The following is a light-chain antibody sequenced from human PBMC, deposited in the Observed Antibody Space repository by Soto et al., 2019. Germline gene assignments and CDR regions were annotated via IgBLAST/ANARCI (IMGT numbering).Light chain of an antibody. V-gene: IGKV3-20*01. CDR1: QSVSSSY. CDR2: GAS. J-gene: IGKJ2*01. CDR3: QQYGSSPQNT. Sequence: EIVLTQSPGTLSLSPGERATLSCRASQSVSSSYLAWYQQKPGQAPRLLIYGASSRATGIPDRFSGSGSGTDFTLTISRLEPADCAVYYFQQYGSSPQNTFGQGTKLEIK.